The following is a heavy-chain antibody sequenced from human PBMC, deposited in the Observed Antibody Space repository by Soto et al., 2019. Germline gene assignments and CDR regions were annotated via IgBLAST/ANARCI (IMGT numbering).Heavy chain of an antibody. Sequence: QVQLVESGGGLVKPGGSLRLSCAASRFTSSDYYMSWIRQAPGKGLEWVSYISDSGSALYHADSVRGRFTISRDNAKNSLYLQMNSLRAEDTAVYYCARDRSSSWYGRGYHYYGMDVWGQGTTVTVSS. V-gene: IGHV3-11*01. J-gene: IGHJ6*02. CDR3: ARDRSSSWYGRGYHYYGMDV. CDR1: RFTSSDYY. CDR2: ISDSGSAL. D-gene: IGHD6-13*01.